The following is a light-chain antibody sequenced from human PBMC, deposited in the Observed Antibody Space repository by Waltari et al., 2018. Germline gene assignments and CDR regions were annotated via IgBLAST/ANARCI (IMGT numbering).Light chain of an antibody. CDR3: CSYTGSYPPWV. Sequence: QSALPQPRSVSESPGQSVTISCTGTSTDVGADNYVSWYQHHPGKAPKLIIYDVSKWPSGVPDRFSGSKSGNTASLTISGLQAEDEADYYCCSYTGSYPPWVFGGGTKLTVL. CDR2: DVS. V-gene: IGLV2-11*01. J-gene: IGLJ3*02. CDR1: STDVGADNY.